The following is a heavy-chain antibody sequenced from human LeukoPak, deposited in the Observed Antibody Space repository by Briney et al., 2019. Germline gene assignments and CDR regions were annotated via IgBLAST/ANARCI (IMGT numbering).Heavy chain of an antibody. V-gene: IGHV4-34*01. D-gene: IGHD5-24*01. Sequence: KASETLSLTCAVYGGSFSAYYWSWIRQPPGKGLEWIGKIHHGGSTTYNPSLRSRVTISVDTSKNQFSLKLSSVTAADTAVYYCARLPPVDMATITDYWGQGTLVTVSS. CDR2: IHHGGST. CDR1: GGSFSAYY. J-gene: IGHJ4*02. CDR3: ARLPPVDMATITDY.